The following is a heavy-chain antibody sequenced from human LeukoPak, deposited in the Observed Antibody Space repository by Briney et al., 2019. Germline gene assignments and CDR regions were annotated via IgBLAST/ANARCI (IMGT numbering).Heavy chain of an antibody. CDR1: GFSFSDYY. V-gene: IGHV3-11*04. Sequence: GGSLRLSCAASGFSFSDYYMSWIRQAPGKGLEWVSYISTSGSTIYHSDSVKGRFTVSRDNAKNSLYLQMSSLRAEDTAVYYCARLGMYRTNWPNRKYYFYYYMDVWGKGTTVTVSS. CDR3: ARLGMYRTNWPNRKYYFYYYMDV. D-gene: IGHD1-1*01. CDR2: ISTSGSTI. J-gene: IGHJ6*03.